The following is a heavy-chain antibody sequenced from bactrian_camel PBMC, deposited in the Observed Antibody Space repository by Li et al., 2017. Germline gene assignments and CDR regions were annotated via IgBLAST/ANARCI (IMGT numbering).Heavy chain of an antibody. CDR3: ATAILGRRPLDPPNYCGTLIGYGY. D-gene: IGHD2*01. Sequence: DVQLVESGGGSVQAGGSLRLSCAASKYRYTSYFLAWFRQPPGKEREGVAAMYTGFGGGNIYYDDSVKGRFTISQDIAKDTLYLQMNTLQPEDTATYYCATAILGRRPLDPPNYCGTLIGYGYWGQGTQVTVS. J-gene: IGHJ4*01. V-gene: IGHV3S31*01. CDR1: KYRYTSYF. CDR2: MYTGFGGGNI.